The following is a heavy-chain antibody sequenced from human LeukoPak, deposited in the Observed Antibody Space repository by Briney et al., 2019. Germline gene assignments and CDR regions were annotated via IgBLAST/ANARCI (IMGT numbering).Heavy chain of an antibody. CDR3: AKTRAMIVVVTRYFQH. J-gene: IGHJ1*01. CDR1: GFTFSSYA. V-gene: IGHV3-23*01. Sequence: GGSLRLSCAASGFTFSSYAMSWVRQAPGKGLEWVSAISGSGGSTYYADSVKGRFTISRDNSKNTLYLQMNSLRAEDTAVYYCAKTRAMIVVVTRYFQHWGQDTLVTVSS. D-gene: IGHD3-22*01. CDR2: ISGSGGST.